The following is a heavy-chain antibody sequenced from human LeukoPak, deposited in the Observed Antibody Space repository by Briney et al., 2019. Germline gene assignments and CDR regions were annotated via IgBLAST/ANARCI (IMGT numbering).Heavy chain of an antibody. CDR3: ASWGVPAAGYYYYYMDV. D-gene: IGHD2-2*01. CDR1: GYTFTSYG. CDR2: INPNSGGT. Sequence: GASVKVSCKASGYTFTSYGISWVRQAPGQGLEWMGRINPNSGGTNYAQKFQGRVTMTRDTSISTAYMELSRLRSDDTAVYYCASWGVPAAGYYYYYMDVWGKGTTVTVSS. J-gene: IGHJ6*03. V-gene: IGHV1-2*06.